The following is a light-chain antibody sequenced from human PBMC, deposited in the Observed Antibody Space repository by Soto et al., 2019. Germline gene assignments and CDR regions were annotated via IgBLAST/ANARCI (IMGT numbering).Light chain of an antibody. CDR1: QSINTL. J-gene: IGKJ1*01. V-gene: IGKV1-5*03. Sequence: DIQMSQSPSTLSASGGDRVTITCRASQSINTLLAWYQQKPGKAPKLLIYKASILESGVPSRFSGSGSGTEFTLTISSLQPEDFATYYCQQYNSFPWTFGRGTKVDIK. CDR2: KAS. CDR3: QQYNSFPWT.